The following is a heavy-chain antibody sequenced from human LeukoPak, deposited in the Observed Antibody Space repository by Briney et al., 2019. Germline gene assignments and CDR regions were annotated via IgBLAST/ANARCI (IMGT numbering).Heavy chain of an antibody. CDR1: GGPISSGSYY. J-gene: IGHJ6*02. CDR3: ARNVLRYFDRFYGMDV. Sequence: PSETLSLTCTVSGGPISSGSYYWSWIRQPAGKGLEWIGRIYTSGSTNYNPSLKSRVTISVDTSKNQFSLKLSSVTAADTAVYYCARNVLRYFDRFYGMDVWGQGTTVTVSS. D-gene: IGHD3-9*01. V-gene: IGHV4-61*02. CDR2: IYTSGST.